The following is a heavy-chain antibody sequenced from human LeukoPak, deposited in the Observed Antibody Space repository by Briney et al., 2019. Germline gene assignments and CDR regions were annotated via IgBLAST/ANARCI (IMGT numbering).Heavy chain of an antibody. D-gene: IGHD2-21*02. CDR3: ARVYCGGDCYSFRDYYFDY. J-gene: IGHJ4*02. CDR1: GFTFSSYW. CDR2: INSDGNGT. Sequence: GGSLRLSCAASGFTFSSYWMHWVRQAPGKGLVWVSRINSDGNGTIYADSVKGRFTISRDNSKNTLYLQMNSLRAEDTAVYYCARVYCGGDCYSFRDYYFDYWGQGTLVTVSS. V-gene: IGHV3-74*01.